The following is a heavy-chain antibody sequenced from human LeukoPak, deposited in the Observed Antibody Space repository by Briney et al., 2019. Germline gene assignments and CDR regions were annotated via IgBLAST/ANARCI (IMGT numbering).Heavy chain of an antibody. D-gene: IGHD3-9*01. V-gene: IGHV3-30*02. CDR1: GFTFSSYG. Sequence: GGSLRLSCAASGFTFSSYGMHWVRQAPGKGLEWVAFIRYDGSNKYYADSVRGRFTISRDNAKNSLYLQMNSLRAEDTAVYYCATPNFDWLSRGFDPWGQGTLVTVSS. CDR3: ATPNFDWLSRGFDP. J-gene: IGHJ5*02. CDR2: IRYDGSNK.